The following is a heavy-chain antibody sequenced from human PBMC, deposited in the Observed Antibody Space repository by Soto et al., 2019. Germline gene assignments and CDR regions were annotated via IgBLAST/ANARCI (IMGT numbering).Heavy chain of an antibody. CDR1: GYTFTSYG. CDR2: ISAYNGNT. V-gene: IGHV1-18*01. D-gene: IGHD2-15*01. CDR3: AKSLFGCSGGICQSY. J-gene: IGHJ4*02. Sequence: GASVKVSCKASGYTFTSYGISWVRQAPGQGLEWMGWISAYNGNTNYAQKLQGRVTMTTDNSKNTLYVQMNSLRAEDTSVYYCAKSLFGCSGGICQSYWGQGTLVTVSS.